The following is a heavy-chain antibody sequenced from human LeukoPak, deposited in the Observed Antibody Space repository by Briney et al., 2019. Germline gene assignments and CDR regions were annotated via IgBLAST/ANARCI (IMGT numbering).Heavy chain of an antibody. D-gene: IGHD1-26*01. CDR3: ARVNSGSYEFDY. CDR1: GFPFSTYG. V-gene: IGHV3-30*03. J-gene: IGHJ4*02. CDR2: ISNDGNNK. Sequence: GGSLRLSCAASGFPFSTYGMHWVRQAPGKGLEWVAAISNDGNNKFYADSVKGRFTISRDNAKNSLYLQMNSLRAEDTAVYYCARVNSGSYEFDYWGQGTLVTVSS.